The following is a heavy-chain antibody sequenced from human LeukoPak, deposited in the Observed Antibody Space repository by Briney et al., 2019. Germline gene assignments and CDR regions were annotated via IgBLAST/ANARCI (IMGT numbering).Heavy chain of an antibody. CDR1: GYSISSGYY. V-gene: IGHV4-38-2*01. CDR3: ARLKETGISGFGWFDP. D-gene: IGHD1-1*01. Sequence: SETLSLTCAVSGYSISSGYYWGWIRQPPGKGLEWIGSIYHSGSTYYNPSLKSRVTISVDTSKNQFSLKLSSVTAADTAVYYCARLKETGISGFGWFDPWGQGTLVTVSS. CDR2: IYHSGST. J-gene: IGHJ5*02.